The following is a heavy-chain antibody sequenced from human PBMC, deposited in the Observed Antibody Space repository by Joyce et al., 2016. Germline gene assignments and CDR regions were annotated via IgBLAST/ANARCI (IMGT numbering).Heavy chain of an antibody. CDR3: TTVSTDYGDHVLALMDY. CDR2: IRSRTDGGAA. D-gene: IGHD4-17*01. J-gene: IGHJ4*02. V-gene: IGHV3-15*01. CDR1: GFTFRNAW. Sequence: EVQLVESGGGLVLPGGSLRLSCAASGFTFRNAWMSWVRQAPGKGLEWVGRIRSRTDGGAADYAAPVKGRFTISRDDSENTLYLQMNSLKTEDTAVYYCTTVSTDYGDHVLALMDYWGQGTLVTVSA.